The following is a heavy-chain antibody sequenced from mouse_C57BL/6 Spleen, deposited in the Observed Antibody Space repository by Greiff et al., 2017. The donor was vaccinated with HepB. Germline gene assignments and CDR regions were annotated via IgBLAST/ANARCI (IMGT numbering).Heavy chain of an antibody. V-gene: IGHV1-82*01. CDR1: GYAFSSSW. CDR3: ARSGDYYGLYYFDY. J-gene: IGHJ2*01. D-gene: IGHD1-1*01. CDR2: IYPGDGDT. Sequence: QVQLQQSGPELVKPGASVKISCKASGYAFSSSWMNWVKQRPGKGLEWIGRIYPGDGDTNYNGKFKGKATLTADKSSSTAYMQLSSLTSEDSAVYFCARSGDYYGLYYFDYWGQGTTLTVSS.